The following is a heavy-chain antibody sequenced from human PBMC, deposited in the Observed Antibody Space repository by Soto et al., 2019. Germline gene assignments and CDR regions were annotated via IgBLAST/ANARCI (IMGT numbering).Heavy chain of an antibody. Sequence: QMQLVESGGGVVQPGRSLRLSCAASGFTFSSYGMHWVRQAPGKGLEWVAVIWYDGSNKYYADSVKGRFTISRDNSKNTLYLQMNSLRAEDTAVYYCAREDLGHDAFDIWGQGTMVTVSS. CDR2: IWYDGSNK. CDR3: AREDLGHDAFDI. J-gene: IGHJ3*02. CDR1: GFTFSSYG. V-gene: IGHV3-33*01.